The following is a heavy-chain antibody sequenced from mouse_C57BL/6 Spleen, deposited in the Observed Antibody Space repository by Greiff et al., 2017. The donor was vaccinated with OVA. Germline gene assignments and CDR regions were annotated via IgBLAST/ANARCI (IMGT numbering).Heavy chain of an antibody. CDR3: ARSGITTGAWYFDV. CDR1: GYAFSSSW. Sequence: VQLQQSGPELVKPGASVKISCKASGYAFSSSWMNWVKQRPGKGLEWIGRIYPGDGDTNYNGKFKGKATLTADKSYSTAYLQLSSLTSEDSAVSVCARSGITTGAWYFDVWGTGTTVTVSS. CDR2: IYPGDGDT. J-gene: IGHJ1*03. V-gene: IGHV1-82*01. D-gene: IGHD2-4*01.